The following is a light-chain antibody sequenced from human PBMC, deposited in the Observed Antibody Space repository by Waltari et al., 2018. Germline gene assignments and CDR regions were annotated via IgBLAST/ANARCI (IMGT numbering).Light chain of an antibody. CDR3: QHYNGYPYT. CDR2: ETS. CDR1: QSFGSR. J-gene: IGKJ2*01. V-gene: IGKV1-5*03. Sequence: DIQMTQSPSTLSAFVGDRVTITCRASQSFGSRLAWYQQKPGKAPRLLIYETSSLQSGVPSRFSGSGSGTEFTLTISSLQPDDFATYYCQHYNGYPYTFGQGTKLEIK.